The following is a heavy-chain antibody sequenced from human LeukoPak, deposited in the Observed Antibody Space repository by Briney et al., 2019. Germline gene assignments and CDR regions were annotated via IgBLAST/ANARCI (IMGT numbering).Heavy chain of an antibody. CDR2: INSDGGST. CDR1: GFTFSNYW. CDR3: ARGGTSGSLIY. V-gene: IGHV3-74*01. D-gene: IGHD1-26*01. J-gene: IGHJ4*02. Sequence: GGSLRLSCAASGFTFSNYWMHWVRQDPLKGLVWVSRINSDGGSTGYADSVKGRFTISRDNAKNTLYLQMNSLTAEDTALYYCARGGTSGSLIYWGQGTLVTVSS.